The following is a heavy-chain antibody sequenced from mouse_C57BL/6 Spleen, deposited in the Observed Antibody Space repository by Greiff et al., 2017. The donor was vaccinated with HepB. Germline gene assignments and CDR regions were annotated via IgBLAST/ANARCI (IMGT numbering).Heavy chain of an antibody. CDR2: IDPSDSYT. J-gene: IGHJ2*01. V-gene: IGHV1-69*01. CDR3: ARRMITTVVGGYFDY. CDR1: GYTFTSYW. D-gene: IGHD1-1*01. Sequence: QVQLQQSGAELVMPGASVKLSCKASGYTFTSYWMHWVKQRPGQGLEWIGEIDPSDSYTNYNQKFKGKSTLTVDKSSSTAYMQLSSLTSEDSAVYYCARRMITTVVGGYFDYWGQGTTLTVSS.